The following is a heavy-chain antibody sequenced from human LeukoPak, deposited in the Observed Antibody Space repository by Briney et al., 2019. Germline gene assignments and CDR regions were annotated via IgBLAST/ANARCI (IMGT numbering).Heavy chain of an antibody. J-gene: IGHJ6*02. CDR1: RFTVSSNF. V-gene: IGHV4-59*04. Sequence: ESLRLSCAASRFTVSSNFMSWIRQSPGKGLQWIGSIYYSGTTYYNPSLQSRVIVSVDTSNNQFSLRLDSVTAADTAVYYCSRHARYYYGTGVVLENYGMDVWGQGTTVTVSS. D-gene: IGHD3-10*01. CDR2: IYYSGTT. CDR3: SRHARYYYGTGVVLENYGMDV.